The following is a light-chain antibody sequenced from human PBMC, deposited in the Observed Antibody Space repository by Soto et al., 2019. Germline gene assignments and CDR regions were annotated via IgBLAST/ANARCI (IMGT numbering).Light chain of an antibody. CDR3: ATWDDSLSGSWV. V-gene: IGLV1-47*01. J-gene: IGLJ3*02. CDR2: RNA. Sequence: QSVLTQPPSASATPGQKITISCSGSSSNIGTNYVYWYQHLPGTAPKLLIYRNAQRPSGVPDRFSGSKSGTSASLAISGLRSEDDADYYCATWDDSLSGSWVFGGGTKLTV. CDR1: SSNIGTNY.